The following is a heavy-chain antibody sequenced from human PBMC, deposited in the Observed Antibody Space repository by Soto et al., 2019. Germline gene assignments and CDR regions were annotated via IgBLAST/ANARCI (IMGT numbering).Heavy chain of an antibody. V-gene: IGHV3-30*18. Sequence: GGSLRLSCAASGFTFSSYGMHWVRQAPGKGLEWVAVISYDGSNKYYADSVKGRFTISRDNSKNTLYLQMNSLRAEDTAVYYCAKALWVTTELGLLDYWGQGTLVTVSS. CDR3: AKALWVTTELGLLDY. J-gene: IGHJ4*02. D-gene: IGHD4-17*01. CDR2: ISYDGSNK. CDR1: GFTFSSYG.